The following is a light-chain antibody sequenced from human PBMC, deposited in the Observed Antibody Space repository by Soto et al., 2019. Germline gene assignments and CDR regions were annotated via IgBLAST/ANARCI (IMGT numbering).Light chain of an antibody. CDR3: QQRSNWPPLT. J-gene: IGKJ5*01. Sequence: EIVLTESPGTLSLSPGERATLSCRASQSVSSYLALYQQKPGQAPRLLIYDASNRATGIPARFSGSGSGTDFTLTISSLEPEDFAVYYCQQRSNWPPLTFGQGTRLEIK. CDR2: DAS. V-gene: IGKV3-11*01. CDR1: QSVSSY.